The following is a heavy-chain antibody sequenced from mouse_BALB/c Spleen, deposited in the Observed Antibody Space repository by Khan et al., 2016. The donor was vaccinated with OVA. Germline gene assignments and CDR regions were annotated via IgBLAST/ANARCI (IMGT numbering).Heavy chain of an antibody. CDR1: GYSITSDYA. CDR3: ARHGSRDNYAMDY. Sequence: EVKLEESGPGLVKPSQSLSLTCTVTGYSITSDYAWNWIRQFPGNKLEWMGYISYSGSTSYNPSLKSRISITRDTSKNQFFLQLNSVTTEDTATYYCARHGSRDNYAMDYWGQGTAVTVSS. J-gene: IGHJ4*01. D-gene: IGHD2-2*01. CDR2: ISYSGST. V-gene: IGHV3-2*02.